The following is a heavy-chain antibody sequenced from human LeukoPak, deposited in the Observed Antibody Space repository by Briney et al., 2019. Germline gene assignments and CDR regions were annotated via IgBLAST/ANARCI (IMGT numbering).Heavy chain of an antibody. CDR2: IYYSGST. Sequence: XSWIRQXPGKGLEXIGYIYYSGSTYYNPSLKSRVTISVDTSKNQFSLKLSSVTAADTAVYYCARARGCSGGSCYPLTHFDYWGQGTLVTASS. V-gene: IGHV4-31*02. J-gene: IGHJ4*02. CDR3: ARARGCSGGSCYPLTHFDY. D-gene: IGHD2-15*01.